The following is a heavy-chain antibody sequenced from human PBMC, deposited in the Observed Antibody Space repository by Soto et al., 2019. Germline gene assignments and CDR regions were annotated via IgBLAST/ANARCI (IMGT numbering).Heavy chain of an antibody. Sequence: ASVKVSCKASGYPFDTYGINWVRQAPGQRPEWMGWISAYNGQTDYAQNFQGRVTMATDTSTNTAYMELRNLRSDDTAVYYCARDPHEFWNYYFFDPWRPGTLVTVSS. CDR1: GYPFDTYG. CDR2: ISAYNGQT. CDR3: ARDPHEFWNYYFFDP. J-gene: IGHJ5*02. D-gene: IGHD3-3*01. V-gene: IGHV1-18*01.